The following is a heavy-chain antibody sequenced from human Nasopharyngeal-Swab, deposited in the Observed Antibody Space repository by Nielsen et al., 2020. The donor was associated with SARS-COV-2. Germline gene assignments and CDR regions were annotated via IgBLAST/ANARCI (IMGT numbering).Heavy chain of an antibody. CDR3: ARESSSDYTFDY. J-gene: IGHJ4*02. D-gene: IGHD3-22*01. CDR2: ISWNSGSI. Sequence: SLKISCAASGFTFDDYAMHWVRQAPGKGLEWVSGISWNSGSIGYADSVKGRFTISRDNAKNSLYLQMNSLRVEDTAIYYCARESSSDYTFDYWGQGTLVTVSS. V-gene: IGHV3-9*01. CDR1: GFTFDDYA.